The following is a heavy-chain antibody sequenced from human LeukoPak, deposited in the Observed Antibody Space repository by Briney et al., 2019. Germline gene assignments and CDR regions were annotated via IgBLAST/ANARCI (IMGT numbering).Heavy chain of an antibody. V-gene: IGHV3-48*03. CDR1: GFTFSSYE. J-gene: IGHJ5*02. D-gene: IGHD1-26*01. CDR2: ISSSGSTI. CDR3: ARAGSGRSPDWFDP. Sequence: GGSLRLSCAASGFTFSSYEMNWVRQAPGKGLEWVSHISSSGSTIYYADSVKGRFTISRDNAKNSLYLQMNSLRAEDTAVYYCARAGSGRSPDWFDPWGQGTLVTVSS.